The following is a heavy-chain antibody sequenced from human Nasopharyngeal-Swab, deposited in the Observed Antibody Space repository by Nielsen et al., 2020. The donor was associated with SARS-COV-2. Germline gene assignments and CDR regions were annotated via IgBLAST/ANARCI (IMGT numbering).Heavy chain of an antibody. Sequence: GESLKISCAASGFTFSSYEMNWVRQAPGKGLEWVSYISSSGSTIYYADSVKGRFTISRDNAKNSLYLQMNGLRAEDTAVYYCARDFGFCSSTSCSLLTFDYWGQGTLVTVSS. D-gene: IGHD2-2*01. V-gene: IGHV3-48*03. J-gene: IGHJ4*02. CDR2: ISSSGSTI. CDR3: ARDFGFCSSTSCSLLTFDY. CDR1: GFTFSSYE.